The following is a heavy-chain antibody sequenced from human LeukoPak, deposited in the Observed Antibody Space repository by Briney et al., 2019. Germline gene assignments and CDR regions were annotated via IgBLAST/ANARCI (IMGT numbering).Heavy chain of an antibody. CDR1: GYSFTSYW. J-gene: IGHJ4*02. D-gene: IGHD6-13*01. Sequence: GESLKISCKGSGYSFTSYWIGWVRQMLGKGLEWMGIIYPGDSDTRYSPSFQGQVTISADKSISTAYLQWGSLKASDTAMYYCARANRYSSSWYPFDYWGQGTLVTVSS. V-gene: IGHV5-51*01. CDR3: ARANRYSSSWYPFDY. CDR2: IYPGDSDT.